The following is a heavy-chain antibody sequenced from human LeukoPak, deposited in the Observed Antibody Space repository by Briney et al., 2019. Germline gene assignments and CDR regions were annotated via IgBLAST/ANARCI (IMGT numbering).Heavy chain of an antibody. CDR3: RGQEQWLVRGQDY. D-gene: IGHD6-19*01. J-gene: IGHJ4*02. Sequence: PSETLSLTCTVSGYSISSGYYWGWIRQPPGKGLEWIGSIYHSGSTYYNPSLKSRVTISVDTSKNQFSLKLSSVTAADTAVYYCRGQEQWLVRGQDYWGQGTLVTVSS. CDR1: GYSISSGYY. V-gene: IGHV4-38-2*02. CDR2: IYHSGST.